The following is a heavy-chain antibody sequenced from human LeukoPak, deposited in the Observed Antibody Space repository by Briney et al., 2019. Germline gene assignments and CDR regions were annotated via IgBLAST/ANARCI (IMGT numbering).Heavy chain of an antibody. D-gene: IGHD1-7*01. Sequence: ASVKVSCKASGYTFTNFAMHWVRQAPGQRLEWMGWINVGNDDTKYSQKFQGRVTMTEDTSTDTAYMELSSLRSEDTAVYYCATEVSGYNWNYRYFQHWGQGTLVTVSS. J-gene: IGHJ1*01. V-gene: IGHV1-3*01. CDR2: INVGNDDT. CDR1: GYTFTNFA. CDR3: ATEVSGYNWNYRYFQH.